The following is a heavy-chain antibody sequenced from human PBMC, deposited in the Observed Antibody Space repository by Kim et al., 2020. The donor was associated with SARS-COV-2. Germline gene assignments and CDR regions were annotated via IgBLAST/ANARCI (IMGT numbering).Heavy chain of an antibody. D-gene: IGHD6-13*01. V-gene: IGHV3-20*01. CDR3: ARDLEGAAAGQGY. J-gene: IGHJ4*02. CDR1: GFTFDDYG. CDR2: INWNGSST. Sequence: GGSLRLSCAASGFTFDDYGMSWVRQAPGKGLEWVSGINWNGSSTGYADSVKGRFTISRDNAKNSLYLQMNSLRAEDTALYHCARDLEGAAAGQGYWGQGTLVTVSS.